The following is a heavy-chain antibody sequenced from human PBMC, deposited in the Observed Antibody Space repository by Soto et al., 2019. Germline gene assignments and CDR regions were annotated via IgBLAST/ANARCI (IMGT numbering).Heavy chain of an antibody. CDR2: IIPIFGTA. Sequence: ASVKVSCKASGGTFSSYAISWVRQAPGQWLEWMGGIIPIFGTANYAQKFQGRVTITADESTSTAYMELSSLRSEDTAVYYCARDRAYSGYDFDYWGQGTLVTVSS. CDR1: GGTFSSYA. D-gene: IGHD5-12*01. CDR3: ARDRAYSGYDFDY. J-gene: IGHJ4*02. V-gene: IGHV1-69*13.